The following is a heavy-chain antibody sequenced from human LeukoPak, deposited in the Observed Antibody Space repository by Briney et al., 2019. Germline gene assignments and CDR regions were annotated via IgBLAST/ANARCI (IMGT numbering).Heavy chain of an antibody. CDR2: IYYKGIT. CDR1: GGSISGYH. D-gene: IGHD2-21*02. J-gene: IGHJ5*02. V-gene: IGHV4-59*08. CDR3: ARLVAVTGTVDYFDP. Sequence: SETLSLTCVVSGGSISGYHWTWIRQPPGKGLEWIGYIYYKGITNYSPSLKSRVTISLDTSKSQFSLNLRSVTAADTAVYYCARLVAVTGTVDYFDPWGQGAVVTVSS.